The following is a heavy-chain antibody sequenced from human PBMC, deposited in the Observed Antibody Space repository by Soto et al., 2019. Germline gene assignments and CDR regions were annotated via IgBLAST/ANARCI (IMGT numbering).Heavy chain of an antibody. D-gene: IGHD6-6*01. CDR1: GFIFRTYG. J-gene: IGHJ6*02. CDR3: AKVIRADSTSSNFYYYSGLDV. V-gene: IGHV3-30*18. Sequence: GGSLRLSCAASGFIFRTYGMHWVRQAPGKGLEWLAVISNTGINKYYADSVKGRFTISRDNSRDTLFLQMNSLRGEDTAIYYCAKVIRADSTSSNFYYYSGLDVWGQGTTVTVSS. CDR2: ISNTGINK.